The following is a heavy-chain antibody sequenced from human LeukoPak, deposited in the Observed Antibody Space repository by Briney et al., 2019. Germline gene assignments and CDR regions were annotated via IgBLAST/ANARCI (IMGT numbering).Heavy chain of an antibody. Sequence: PGGSLRLSCAASGFIFSTYVMSWVRQAPGKGLEWVSVISGSGGSTNYADSVKGRFTISRDNSKNTLYLQMNSLRAEDTAVYYCAKGYTSGWPHYYFDYWGQGTLVTVSS. CDR3: AKGYTSGWPHYYFDY. CDR2: ISGSGGST. J-gene: IGHJ4*02. CDR1: GFIFSTYV. V-gene: IGHV3-23*01. D-gene: IGHD6-19*01.